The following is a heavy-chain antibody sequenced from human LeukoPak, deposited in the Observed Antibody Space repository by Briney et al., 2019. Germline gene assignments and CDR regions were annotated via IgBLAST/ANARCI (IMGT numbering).Heavy chain of an antibody. V-gene: IGHV3-74*01. CDR3: ISSSPSFDY. Sequence: PGGSLRLSCAASGFTVSSNYMSWVRQAPGKGLVWVSRINSDGSDTRYADSVKGRFTISRDNAKNTLYLQMNSLRAEDTAVYYCISSSPSFDYWGQGTLVTVSS. J-gene: IGHJ4*02. CDR2: INSDGSDT. CDR1: GFTVSSNY.